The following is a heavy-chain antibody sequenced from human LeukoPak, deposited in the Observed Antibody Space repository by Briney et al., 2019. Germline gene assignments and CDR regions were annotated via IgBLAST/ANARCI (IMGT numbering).Heavy chain of an antibody. D-gene: IGHD4-17*01. CDR2: IYPGDSDT. Sequence: GESLKISCQGSGYTFTNYWIGWVRQTSGKGLEWMGIIYPGDSDTRHSPSFQGQVTISADKSISTAYLQWSSLKASDTAVYYCARRMYGDYQDYFDFWGQGTLVTVSS. CDR1: GYTFTNYW. CDR3: ARRMYGDYQDYFDF. V-gene: IGHV5-51*01. J-gene: IGHJ4*02.